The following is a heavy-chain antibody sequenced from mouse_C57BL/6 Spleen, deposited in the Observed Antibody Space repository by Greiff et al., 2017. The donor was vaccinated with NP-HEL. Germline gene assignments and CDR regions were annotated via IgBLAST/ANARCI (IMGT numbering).Heavy chain of an antibody. CDR3: ATIDYDYDLVWFAY. V-gene: IGHV3-6*01. D-gene: IGHD2-4*01. CDR2: ISYDGSN. Sequence: EVQRVESGPGLVKPSQSLSLTCSVTGYSITSGYYWNWIRQFPGNKLEWMGYISYDGSNNYNPSLKNRISITRDTSKKQLFLKLNSVTTEDTATYYWATIDYDYDLVWFAYWGQGTLVTVSA. J-gene: IGHJ3*01. CDR1: GYSITSGYY.